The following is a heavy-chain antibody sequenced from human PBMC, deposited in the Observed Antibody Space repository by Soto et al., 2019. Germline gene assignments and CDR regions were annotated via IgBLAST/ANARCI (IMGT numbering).Heavy chain of an antibody. J-gene: IGHJ4*02. CDR3: AKNPAPRLRIGCYFDY. CDR2: ISGSGGST. V-gene: IGHV3-23*01. D-gene: IGHD3-22*01. Sequence: EVQLLESGGGLVQPGGSLRLSCAASRFTFSSYAMSWVRQAPGKGLEWVSAISGSGGSTYYADSVKGRFTISRDNSKNTLYLQVNSLRAEDTAVYYCAKNPAPRLRIGCYFDYWGQGTQVTVSS. CDR1: RFTFSSYA.